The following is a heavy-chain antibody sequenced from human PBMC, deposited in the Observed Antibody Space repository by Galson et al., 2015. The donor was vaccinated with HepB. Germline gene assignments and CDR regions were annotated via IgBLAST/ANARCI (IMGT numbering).Heavy chain of an antibody. J-gene: IGHJ3*02. D-gene: IGHD1-26*01. CDR1: GYTFTGYY. Sequence: SVKVSCKASGYTFTGYYMHWVRQAPGQGLEWMGRINPNSGGTNYAQKFQGRVTMTRDTSISTAYMELSRLRSDDTAVYYCARDRVGIVGATGAFDIWGQGTMVTVSS. CDR3: ARDRVGIVGATGAFDI. V-gene: IGHV1-2*06. CDR2: INPNSGGT.